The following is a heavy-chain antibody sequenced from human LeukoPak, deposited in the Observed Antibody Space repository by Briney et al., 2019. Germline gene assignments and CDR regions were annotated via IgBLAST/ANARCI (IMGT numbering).Heavy chain of an antibody. D-gene: IGHD6-13*01. J-gene: IGHJ4*02. CDR1: GYTFTTDG. CDR3: ARVISSSWYHHDH. CDR2: ISTYNVNT. Sequence: GASVKVSCKTSGYTFTTDGISWVRQAPGQGLEWMGWISTYNVNTKYAQKFQGRVAMTTDTSTSTAYMELRNLRFDDTAFYYCARVISSSWYHHDHWGQGTLVTVSS. V-gene: IGHV1-18*01.